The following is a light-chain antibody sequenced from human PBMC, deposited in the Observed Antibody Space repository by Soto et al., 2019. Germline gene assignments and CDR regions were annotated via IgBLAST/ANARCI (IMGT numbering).Light chain of an antibody. Sequence: QSVLTQPPSVSAAPGQKVTISCSGSSSNIGNNYVSWYQQLPGTAPKLLIYDNNKRPSGIPDRFSGSKSGTSATLGITGLQTGDEADYYCQSYDSSLSGIYVFGTGTKVTVL. J-gene: IGLJ1*01. CDR1: SSNIGNNY. V-gene: IGLV1-51*01. CDR3: QSYDSSLSGIYV. CDR2: DNN.